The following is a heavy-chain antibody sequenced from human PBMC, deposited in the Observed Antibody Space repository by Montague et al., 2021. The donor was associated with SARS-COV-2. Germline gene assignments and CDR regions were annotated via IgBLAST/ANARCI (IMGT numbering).Heavy chain of an antibody. V-gene: IGHV4-34*01. J-gene: IGHJ4*02. CDR2: FNHRGST. D-gene: IGHD3-22*01. Sequence: SETLSLTCAVYDGSFSDYSWTWIRQPPGKGLEWIGEFNHRGSTNYIPSLKGRVSISVDTSKNQFSLYLGSVTAADTAVYYCARGRQHFNMIVVVMTGGEYYFDYWGQGTLVTVSS. CDR3: ARGRQHFNMIVVVMTGGEYYFDY. CDR1: DGSFSDYS.